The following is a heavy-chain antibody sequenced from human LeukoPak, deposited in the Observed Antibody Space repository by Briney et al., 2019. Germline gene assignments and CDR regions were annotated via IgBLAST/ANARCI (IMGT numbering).Heavy chain of an antibody. CDR3: ARDRAELNFLGSESYSAFDAFDK. Sequence: GASVKVSCKASGYTFSGYYLHWVRQAPGQGREWMGWINPHSGGKNYAQKLQGRVTMIGDTTISMDYMELKRLASDDTAVYYCARDRAELNFLGSESYSAFDAFDKWGQGTMVTVSS. J-gene: IGHJ3*02. CDR1: GYTFSGYY. CDR2: INPHSGGK. D-gene: IGHD3-10*01. V-gene: IGHV1-2*02.